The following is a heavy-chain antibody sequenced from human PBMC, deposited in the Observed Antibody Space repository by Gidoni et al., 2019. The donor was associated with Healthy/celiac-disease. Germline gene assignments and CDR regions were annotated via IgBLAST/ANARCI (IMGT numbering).Heavy chain of an antibody. CDR3: AREDSINYYYGMDV. CDR1: GFTLRGYG. D-gene: IGHD2-21*01. CDR2: IWYDGSNK. V-gene: IGHV3-33*01. Sequence: QVQLVESGVGVVQPARSLGRSCGASGFTLRGYGMQWVRQAPGKGLEWVAVIWYDGSNKYYADSVKGRFTISRDNSKNTLYLQMNSLRAEDTAVYYCAREDSINYYYGMDVWGQGTTVTVSS. J-gene: IGHJ6*01.